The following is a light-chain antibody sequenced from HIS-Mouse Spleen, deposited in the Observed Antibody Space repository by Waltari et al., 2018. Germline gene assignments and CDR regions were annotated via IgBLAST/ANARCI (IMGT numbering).Light chain of an antibody. Sequence: SYELTQPPSVSVSPGQTASITCSGDKLGDKYACWYQQKPGQSPVLVIYQDSKRPSGIPGRFSGSNSGNTATLTISGTQAMDEADYYCQAWDSIYSVFGGGTKLTVL. CDR2: QDS. CDR1: KLGDKY. J-gene: IGLJ2*01. CDR3: QAWDSIYSV. V-gene: IGLV3-1*01.